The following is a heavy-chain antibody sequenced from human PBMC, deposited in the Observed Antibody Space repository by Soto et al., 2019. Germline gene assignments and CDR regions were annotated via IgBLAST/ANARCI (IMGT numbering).Heavy chain of an antibody. CDR1: GGSISSGGYY. J-gene: IGHJ4*02. D-gene: IGHD3-10*01. CDR3: ARSPHIELWSYPSDY. Sequence: QVQLQESGPGLVKPSQTLSLSCTVSGGSISSGGYYWSWIRQHPGKGLEWIGYIYFSGSTYYNPSLKSRVTISVDTSKNQFSLKLSSVTAADTAVYYCARSPHIELWSYPSDYWGQGTLVTVSS. CDR2: IYFSGST. V-gene: IGHV4-31*03.